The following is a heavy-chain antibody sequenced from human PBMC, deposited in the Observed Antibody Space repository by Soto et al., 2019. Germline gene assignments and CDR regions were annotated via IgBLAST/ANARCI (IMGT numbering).Heavy chain of an antibody. D-gene: IGHD2-15*01. CDR1: GYTFTTYY. CDR2: LNPGGGST. CDR3: ARERVVVDSSYYPGMDV. V-gene: IGHV1-46*01. Sequence: QVQLVQSGAEVKKPAASVKVSCKASGYTFTTYYIHWVRQVPGQGLEWMGVLNPGGGSTTYPQNFQGRVTMTRDTSTSTVYLDLSSLRSEDTAVYYCARERVVVDSSYYPGMDVWGQGTTVTVSS. J-gene: IGHJ6*02.